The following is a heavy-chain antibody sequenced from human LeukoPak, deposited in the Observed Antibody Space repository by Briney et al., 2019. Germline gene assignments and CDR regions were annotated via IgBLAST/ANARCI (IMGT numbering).Heavy chain of an antibody. D-gene: IGHD5-18*01. CDR1: GFTFSDSA. Sequence: GGSLRLSCAAPGFTFSDSAMHWVRQASGKGLERVGRIRSKASSYATEYAASVKGRFTMSRDDSKNTAYLQMNSLKTDDTAVYYCTSGTGYTDYYYYYGMDVWGQGTTVTVSS. V-gene: IGHV3-73*01. CDR3: TSGTGYTDYYYYYGMDV. CDR2: IRSKASSYAT. J-gene: IGHJ6*02.